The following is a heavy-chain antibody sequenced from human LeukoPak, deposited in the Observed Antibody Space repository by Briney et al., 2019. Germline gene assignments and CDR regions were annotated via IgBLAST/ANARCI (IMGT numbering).Heavy chain of an antibody. CDR3: AKDRSEPYGDYVFGWFDP. Sequence: GGSRRLSCAASGFTFSSYAMSWVRQAPGKGLEWVSAISGSGGSTYYADSVKGRFTISRDNSKNTLYLQMNSLRAEDTAVYYCAKDRSEPYGDYVFGWFDPWGQGTLVTVSS. V-gene: IGHV3-23*01. CDR2: ISGSGGST. CDR1: GFTFSSYA. J-gene: IGHJ5*02. D-gene: IGHD4-17*01.